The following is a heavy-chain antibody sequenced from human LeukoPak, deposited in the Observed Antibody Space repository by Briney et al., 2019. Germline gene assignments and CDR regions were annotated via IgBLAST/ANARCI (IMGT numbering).Heavy chain of an antibody. CDR1: GYTFTGYY. V-gene: IGHV1-2*02. Sequence: ASVKVSCKASGYTFTGYYMHWVRQAPGQGLEWMGWINPNSGGTNYAQKFQGRVTMTRDTSISTAYMELSRLRSDDTAVYYCARDVVVTAGAIPEYFQHWGQGTLVTVSS. D-gene: IGHD2-21*02. CDR3: ARDVVVTAGAIPEYFQH. J-gene: IGHJ1*01. CDR2: INPNSGGT.